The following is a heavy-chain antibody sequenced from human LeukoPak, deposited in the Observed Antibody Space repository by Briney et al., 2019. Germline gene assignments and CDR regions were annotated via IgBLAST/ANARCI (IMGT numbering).Heavy chain of an antibody. CDR2: IYSGGST. Sequence: PGGSLRLSCAASGFTISSNYMSWVRQAPGKGLEWDSVIYSGGSTYYTDSVKGRFTISRDNSKNTLYLQMNSLRAEDTAVYYCASLPYYYDSSGQSDYWGQGTLVTVSS. V-gene: IGHV3-66*01. CDR1: GFTISSNY. D-gene: IGHD3-22*01. J-gene: IGHJ4*02. CDR3: ASLPYYYDSSGQSDY.